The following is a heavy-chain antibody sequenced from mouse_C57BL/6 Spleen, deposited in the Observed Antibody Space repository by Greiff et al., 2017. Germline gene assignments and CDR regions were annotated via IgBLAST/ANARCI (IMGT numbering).Heavy chain of an antibody. CDR2: IYPGDGDT. V-gene: IGHV1-82*01. CDR3: AVSGYYDPGFDV. J-gene: IGHJ1*03. D-gene: IGHD2-3*01. CDR1: GYAFSSSW. Sequence: VQLQESGPELVKPGASVKISCKASGYAFSSSWMNWVKQRPGKGLEWIGRIYPGDGDTNYNGKFKGKATLTADQSTSTAYMQLSSLTSEDSAVYFCAVSGYYDPGFDVWGTGTPVTVSS.